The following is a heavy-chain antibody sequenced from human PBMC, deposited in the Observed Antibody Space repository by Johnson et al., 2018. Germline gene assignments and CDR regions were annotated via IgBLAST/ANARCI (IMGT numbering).Heavy chain of an antibody. CDR1: GFTLSSSW. Sequence: VQLVQSGGGLVQXGGSLRLSCTASGFTLSSSWMTWVRQAPGEGLEWVANIKRDGSQKNYLDSVKGRFTTSRYNAKNSLYLQMERLRVEDTAVYYSARDDDLYLGSGWYDAFHIWGQVTMVTVSS. D-gene: IGHD6-19*01. J-gene: IGHJ3*02. CDR3: ARDDDLYLGSGWYDAFHI. V-gene: IGHV3-7*01. CDR2: IKRDGSQK.